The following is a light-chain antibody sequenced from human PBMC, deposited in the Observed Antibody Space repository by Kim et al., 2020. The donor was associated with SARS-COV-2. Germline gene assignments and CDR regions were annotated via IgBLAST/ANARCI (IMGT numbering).Light chain of an antibody. CDR3: QQYYRPPFT. CDR1: QSLLYSSNNQNY. CDR2: WAS. Sequence: RAAIDCKPSQSLLYSSNNQNYLAWYQQKPGQPPKLLIYWASTRESGVPDRFSGSGSGTHFTLTISSLQAEDVAVYYCQQYYRPPFTFGQGTKLEIK. J-gene: IGKJ2*01. V-gene: IGKV4-1*01.